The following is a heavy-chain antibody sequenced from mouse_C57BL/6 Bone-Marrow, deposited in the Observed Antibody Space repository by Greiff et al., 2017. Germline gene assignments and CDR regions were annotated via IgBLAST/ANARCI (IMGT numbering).Heavy chain of an antibody. Sequence: QVQLQQPGAELVRPGTSVKLSCKASGYTFTSYWMHWVKQRPGQGLEWIGVIDPSDSYTNYNQKFKGKATLTVDTSSSTAYMQLSSLTSEDSAVYYCARSPLDYGSSSYAMDYWGQGTSVTVSS. CDR2: IDPSDSYT. CDR3: ARSPLDYGSSSYAMDY. D-gene: IGHD1-1*01. V-gene: IGHV1-59*01. CDR1: GYTFTSYW. J-gene: IGHJ4*01.